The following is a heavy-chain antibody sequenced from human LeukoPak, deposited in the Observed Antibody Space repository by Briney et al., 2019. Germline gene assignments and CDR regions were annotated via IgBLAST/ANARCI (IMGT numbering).Heavy chain of an antibody. V-gene: IGHV3-53*01. J-gene: IGHJ2*01. CDR2: LYSGSDT. CDR1: GFSVSTKY. CDR3: ARVGDHFHWYLDL. Sequence: TGGSLRLSCAASGFSVSTKYMNWVRQAPGKGLEWVSILYSGSDTYYANSVKGRFTISRDSSKNILFLQMNDLRAGDTAVYYCARVGDHFHWYLDLRGRGTLVTVSS. D-gene: IGHD3-10*01.